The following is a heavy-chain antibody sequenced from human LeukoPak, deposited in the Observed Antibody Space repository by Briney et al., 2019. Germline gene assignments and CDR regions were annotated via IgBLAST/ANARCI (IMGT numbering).Heavy chain of an antibody. D-gene: IGHD1-26*01. CDR1: GGSISSSSYY. CDR3: ARKAVGETSNYFDY. J-gene: IGHJ4*02. V-gene: IGHV4-39*01. Sequence: PSETLSLTCTVSGGSISSSSYYWGWIRQPPGKGLEWIGSIYYSGSTYYNPSLKSRVTISVDTSKNQISLKLSSVTAADTAVYYCARKAVGETSNYFDYWGQGTLVTVSS. CDR2: IYYSGST.